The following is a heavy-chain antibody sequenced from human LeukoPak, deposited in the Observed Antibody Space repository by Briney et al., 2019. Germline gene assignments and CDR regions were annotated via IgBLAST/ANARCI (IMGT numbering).Heavy chain of an antibody. CDR2: INRDGSSA. CDR3: VRVDSNGWSLEY. V-gene: IGHV3-74*01. J-gene: IGHJ4*01. Sequence: GGSLTLSCAPSGFTLSGFWMHWIRQAPGKGLMWLSRINRDGSSADYADSVKGRFTISRDNARSTLDLQMNSLRVEDTAVYYGVRVDSNGWSLEYWGQGTLVTVSS. CDR1: GFTLSGFW. D-gene: IGHD3-22*01.